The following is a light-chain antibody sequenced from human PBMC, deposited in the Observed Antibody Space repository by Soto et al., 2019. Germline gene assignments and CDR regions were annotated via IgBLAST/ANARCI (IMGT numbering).Light chain of an antibody. CDR1: QSVSTY. CDR3: QQRSSWPRT. J-gene: IGKJ1*01. CDR2: DAS. V-gene: IGKV3-11*01. Sequence: EIVLTQSPATLSLSPGERAALSGRASQSVSTYLVWYQQKPGQAPRLLIYDASNRATGIPARFSGSGSGTDFTLTISSLGPEDFAVYYCQQRSSWPRTFGQGTKVDIK.